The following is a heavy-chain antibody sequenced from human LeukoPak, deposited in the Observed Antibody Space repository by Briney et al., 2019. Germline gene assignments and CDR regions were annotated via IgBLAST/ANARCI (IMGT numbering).Heavy chain of an antibody. CDR2: TYYRSKWYN. J-gene: IGHJ6*03. D-gene: IGHD3-22*01. CDR1: GDSVSSNSAA. CDR3: ARYRDYYDSSAHSHYYYMDV. V-gene: IGHV6-1*01. Sequence: LSQTLSLTCAISGDSVSSNSAAWNWIRQSPSRGLEWLGRTYYRSKWYNDYAVSVKSRITINPDTSKNQFSLQLNSVTPEDTAVYYCARYRDYYDSSAHSHYYYMDVWGKGTTVTVSS.